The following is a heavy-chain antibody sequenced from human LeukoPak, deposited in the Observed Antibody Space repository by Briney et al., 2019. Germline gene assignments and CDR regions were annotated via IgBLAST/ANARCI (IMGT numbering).Heavy chain of an antibody. Sequence: SETLSLTCAVYGGSFSGYYWSWIRQPPGKGLEWIGEINHSGSTNYNPSLKSRVTISIATSKNQFSLKLSSVTAADTAVYYCARGAGYDSSGYYYVDFDYWGQGTLVTVSS. V-gene: IGHV4-34*01. CDR1: GGSFSGYY. CDR2: INHSGST. D-gene: IGHD3-22*01. CDR3: ARGAGYDSSGYYYVDFDY. J-gene: IGHJ4*02.